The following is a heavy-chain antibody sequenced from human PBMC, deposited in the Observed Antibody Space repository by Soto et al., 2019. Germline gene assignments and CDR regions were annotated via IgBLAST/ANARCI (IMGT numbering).Heavy chain of an antibody. V-gene: IGHV4-59*08. CDR1: GGSISSYY. Sequence: QVQLQESGPGLVKPSETLSLTCTVSGGSISSYYWNWVRQPPGRGLKWIGYIYDSGSANYNPSLKXRXTLXVDTAKNQFSLRLSSVTAADAAVYYCARTLCSGGSCRSFEIWGQGTMVTVSS. CDR2: IYDSGSA. D-gene: IGHD2-15*01. CDR3: ARTLCSGGSCRSFEI. J-gene: IGHJ3*02.